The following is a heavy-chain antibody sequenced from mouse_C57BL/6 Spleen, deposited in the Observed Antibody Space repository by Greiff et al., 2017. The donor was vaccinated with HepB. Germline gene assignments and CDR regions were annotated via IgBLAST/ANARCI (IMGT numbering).Heavy chain of an antibody. V-gene: IGHV2-6*01. CDR2: IWGVGST. CDR3: ASLITTAYYAMDY. CDR1: GFSLTSYG. Sequence: VQLVESGPGLVAPSQSLSITCTVSGFSLTSYGVDWVRQSPGKGLEWLGVIWGVGSTNYNSALKSRLSISKDNSKSQVFLKMNSLQTDDTAMYYCASLITTAYYAMDYWGQGTSVTVSS. J-gene: IGHJ4*01. D-gene: IGHD1-1*01.